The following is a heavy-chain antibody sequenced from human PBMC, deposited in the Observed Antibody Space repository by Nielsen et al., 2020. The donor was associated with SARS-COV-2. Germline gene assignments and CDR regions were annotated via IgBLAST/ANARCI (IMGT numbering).Heavy chain of an antibody. D-gene: IGHD4-23*01. Sequence: GGSLRLSCAASGFTFDDYAMPWVRQAPGKGLEWVSGISWNSGSIGYADSVKGRFTISRDDSRDTAYLQMNSLKTEDTAVYYCSSPTVAYWGQGTLVTVSS. CDR3: SSPTVAY. J-gene: IGHJ4*02. V-gene: IGHV3-9*01. CDR2: ISWNSGSI. CDR1: GFTFDDYA.